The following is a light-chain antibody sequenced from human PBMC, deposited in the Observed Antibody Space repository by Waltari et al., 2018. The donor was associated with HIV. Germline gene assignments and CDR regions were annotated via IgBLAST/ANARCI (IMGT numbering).Light chain of an antibody. J-gene: IGLJ1*01. CDR2: EVT. CDR1: SRDVGAYNY. Sequence: HSALTQPASVSGSPGQSITISCTGTSRDVGAYNYVSWYQQHPAKAPKLIIYEVTKRPSGVPNRFSGSKSGNTASLTISGLRAEDEADYYCTSYASGSTPCVFGTGTKVTVL. V-gene: IGLV2-14*01. CDR3: TSYASGSTPCV.